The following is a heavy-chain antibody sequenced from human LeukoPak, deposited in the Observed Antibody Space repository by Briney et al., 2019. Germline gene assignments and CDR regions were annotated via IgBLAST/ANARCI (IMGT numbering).Heavy chain of an antibody. J-gene: IGHJ4*02. V-gene: IGHV4-34*01. D-gene: IGHD6-13*01. CDR3: ARAPIAAAIVFDY. CDR1: GGSLSGYY. CDR2: INHSGST. Sequence: SETLSLTCAVYGGSLSGYYWSWIRQPPGKGLEWIGEINHSGSTNYNPSLKSRVTISVDTSKNQFSLKLSSVTAADTAVYYCARAPIAAAIVFDYWGQGTLVTVSS.